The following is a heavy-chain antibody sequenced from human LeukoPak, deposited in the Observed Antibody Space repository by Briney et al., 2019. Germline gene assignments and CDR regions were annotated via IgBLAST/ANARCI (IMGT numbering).Heavy chain of an antibody. J-gene: IGHJ5*02. Sequence: SETLSLTCTVSGYSISSGYYWGWIRPPPGKGLEWIASIYQSGSTYYNPSLKSRVTISVDTSKNQFSLKLSSVTAADTAVYFCARVPGPNWFDPWGQGTLVTVSS. V-gene: IGHV4-38-2*02. CDR2: IYQSGST. CDR3: ARVPGPNWFDP. CDR1: GYSISSGYY.